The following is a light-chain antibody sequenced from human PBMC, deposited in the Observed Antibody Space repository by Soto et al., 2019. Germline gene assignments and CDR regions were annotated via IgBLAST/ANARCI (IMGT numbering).Light chain of an antibody. V-gene: IGKV1-12*01. J-gene: IGKJ4*01. CDR1: QGISSW. CDR2: TVS. CDR3: QQANSFPLT. Sequence: DIQMTQSPSSVSASVGDRVSITCRASQGISSWLAWYQQKPGRPPKLLISTVSTFQRGVPSRFSGTGSGTDFTRTISSLQPEDVATYYYQQANSFPLTFGGGTKVEIK.